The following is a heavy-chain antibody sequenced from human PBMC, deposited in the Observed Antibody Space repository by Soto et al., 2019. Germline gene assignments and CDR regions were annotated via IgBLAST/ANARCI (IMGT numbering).Heavy chain of an antibody. CDR1: GYTFTSYA. Sequence: QVQLVQSGAEEKKPGASVKVSCKASGYTFTSYAMHWVRQAPGQRLEWMGWINAGNGNTKYSQKFQGRVTITRDTSASTAYRERSSLRSEETPVYYCARVPCCSSSFVDYWGQGTLVTVSS. J-gene: IGHJ4*02. CDR2: INAGNGNT. CDR3: ARVPCCSSSFVDY. V-gene: IGHV1-3*05. D-gene: IGHD6-6*01.